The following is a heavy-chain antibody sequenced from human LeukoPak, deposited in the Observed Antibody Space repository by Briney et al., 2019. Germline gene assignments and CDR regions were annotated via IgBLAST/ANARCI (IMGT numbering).Heavy chain of an antibody. V-gene: IGHV3-21*04. CDR2: ISSSSSYI. D-gene: IGHD6-13*01. J-gene: IGHJ5*02. CDR3: ARDSNKIAAAGSNWFDP. CDR1: GFTFNTYT. Sequence: PGGSLRLSCAASGFTFNTYTMNWVRQAPGKGLEWVSSISSSSSYIYYADSLKGRFTISRDNAKNSLYLQMNSLRAEDTAVYYCARDSNKIAAAGSNWFDPWGQGTLVTVSS.